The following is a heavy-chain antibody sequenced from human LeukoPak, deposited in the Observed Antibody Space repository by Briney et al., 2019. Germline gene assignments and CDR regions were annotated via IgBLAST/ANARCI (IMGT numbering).Heavy chain of an antibody. CDR3: AKATYYYDSSGYYYYFDH. V-gene: IGHV3-23*01. CDR1: GFTFSSYA. J-gene: IGHJ4*02. Sequence: GGSLRLSCAASGFTFSSYALSWVRQAPGKGLEWVSAISGSGGSTYYADSVKGRFTISRDNSKNTLYLQMNSLRAEDTAVYYCAKATYYYDSSGYYYYFDHWGQGTLVTVSS. CDR2: ISGSGGST. D-gene: IGHD3-22*01.